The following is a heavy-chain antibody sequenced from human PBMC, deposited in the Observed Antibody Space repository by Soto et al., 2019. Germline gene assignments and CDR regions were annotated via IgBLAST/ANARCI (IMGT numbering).Heavy chain of an antibody. Sequence: SETLSLTCTFSGGSISSGGYYWSWIRQHPGKGLEWIGYIYYSGSTYYNPSLKSRVTISVDTSKNQFSLKLSSVTAADTAVYYCARVGELGYCSGGSCYRTHYYYYGMDVSGQGTTVTSP. D-gene: IGHD2-15*01. CDR3: ARVGELGYCSGGSCYRTHYYYYGMDV. CDR1: GGSISSGGYY. V-gene: IGHV4-31*03. J-gene: IGHJ6*02. CDR2: IYYSGST.